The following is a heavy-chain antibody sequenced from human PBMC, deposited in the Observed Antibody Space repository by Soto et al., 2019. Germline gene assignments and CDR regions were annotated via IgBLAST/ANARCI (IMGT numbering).Heavy chain of an antibody. J-gene: IGHJ4*02. V-gene: IGHV4-31*03. Sequence: QVQLQESGPGLVKPSQTLSLTCTVSGGSISSGGYYWSWIRQHPGKGLEWIGYIYYSGRTYYNPSLKSRVTISVDTSKNQFSLKLSSVTAAYTALYYFARGPGSGWYDYWGQGTLVTVSS. CDR1: GGSISSGGYY. CDR2: IYYSGRT. D-gene: IGHD6-19*01. CDR3: ARGPGSGWYDY.